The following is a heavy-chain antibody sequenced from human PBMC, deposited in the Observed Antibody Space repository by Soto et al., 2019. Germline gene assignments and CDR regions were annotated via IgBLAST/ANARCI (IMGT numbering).Heavy chain of an antibody. CDR3: ARVHGGIFGVAPFDY. CDR1: GGSFSGYY. Sequence: QVQLQQWGAGLLKPSETLSLTCAVYGGSFSGYYWSWIRQPPGKGLEWIGEINHSGSTNYNPSLESRVTISVDTSKNQFALKLSSVTAADTAVYYCARVHGGIFGVAPFDYWGQGTLVTVSS. J-gene: IGHJ4*02. D-gene: IGHD3-3*01. CDR2: INHSGST. V-gene: IGHV4-34*01.